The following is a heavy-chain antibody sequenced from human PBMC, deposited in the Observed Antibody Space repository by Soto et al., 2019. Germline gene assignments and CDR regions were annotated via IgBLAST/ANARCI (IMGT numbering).Heavy chain of an antibody. J-gene: IGHJ4*02. V-gene: IGHV1-18*01. CDR3: ARDYYYSGSTRSPFFY. D-gene: IGHD3-10*01. CDR2: ISGHNGNT. CDR1: GYSFTNYG. Sequence: QVHLVQSGAEVKRPGASVTVSCKASGYSFTNYGISWVRQAPGQGLEWMGWISGHNGNTNYAQKLQGRVTMTTDTSTSTAHMGLRSLRSDDTAVYYCARDYYYSGSTRSPFFYWGQGTLVTVSS.